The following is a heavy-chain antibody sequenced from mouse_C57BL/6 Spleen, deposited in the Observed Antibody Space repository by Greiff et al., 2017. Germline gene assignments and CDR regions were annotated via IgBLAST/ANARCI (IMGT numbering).Heavy chain of an antibody. D-gene: IGHD1-1*01. CDR3: ARPGTTVVATGAMDY. CDR2: IYPRSGNT. CDR1: GYTFTSYG. V-gene: IGHV1-81*01. Sequence: QVQLQQSGAELARPGASVKLSCTASGYTFTSYGISWVKQRTGQGLEWIGEIYPRSGNTYYNEKFKGKATLTADKSSSTAYMELRSLTSEDSAVXFCARPGTTVVATGAMDYWGQGTSVTVSS. J-gene: IGHJ4*01.